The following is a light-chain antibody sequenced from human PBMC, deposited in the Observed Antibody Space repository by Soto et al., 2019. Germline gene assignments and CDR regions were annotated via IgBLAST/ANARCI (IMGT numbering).Light chain of an antibody. CDR1: QSIDNS. V-gene: IGKV1-5*01. CDR3: QHYNGYPYT. CDR2: DAS. J-gene: IGKJ2*01. Sequence: DIQMTQSPSPLSASIGDRVTITCRASQSIDNSLAWYQQKPGKAPHLLIYDASRLETGVSLRFSGSGSGTEFTLPISGLQADDVAAYLCQHYNGYPYTFGPGTKLEIK.